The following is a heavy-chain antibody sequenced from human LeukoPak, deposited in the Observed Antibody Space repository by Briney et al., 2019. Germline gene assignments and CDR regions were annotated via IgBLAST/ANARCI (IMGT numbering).Heavy chain of an antibody. CDR2: IYPGDSDP. CDR3: ARRQGCSSTSCPPYS. V-gene: IGHV5-51*01. CDR1: GSRSVTYW. D-gene: IGHD2-2*01. J-gene: IGHJ5*02. Sequence: GGPRQFSVQPPGSRSVTYWSGWAARQPGKGLRGLAIIYPGDSDPRYTPSLQGQVTMSADKSINTAYLQWTSLKASNTAMYYCARRQGCSSTSCPPYSWGEGSLVSVSS.